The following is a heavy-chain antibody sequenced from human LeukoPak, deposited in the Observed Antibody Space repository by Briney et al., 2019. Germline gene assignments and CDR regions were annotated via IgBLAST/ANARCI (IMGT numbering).Heavy chain of an antibody. V-gene: IGHV3-21*01. Sequence: GGSLRLSCADSGFTFSSYSMNWVRQAPGKGLEWVSSISSSSSYIYYADSVKGRFTISRDNAKNSLYLQMNSLRAEDTAVYYCAREGTYCSSTSCYWLDYWGQGTLVTVSS. CDR1: GFTFSSYS. J-gene: IGHJ4*02. D-gene: IGHD2-2*01. CDR2: ISSSSSYI. CDR3: AREGTYCSSTSCYWLDY.